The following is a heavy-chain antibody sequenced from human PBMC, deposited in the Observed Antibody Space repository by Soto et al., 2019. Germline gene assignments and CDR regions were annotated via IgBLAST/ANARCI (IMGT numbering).Heavy chain of an antibody. V-gene: IGHV2-5*01. Sequence: QITLKESGPTLVKPTQTLTLTCTFSGFSLSTSGEGVGWIHQSPGKALEWLALIYWNDDERYSPSLRSRLTITKDTSKNQVVLTMTNMDPVDTATYYCAHSKGGGNSAWFDPWGQGTLVTVSS. D-gene: IGHD2-21*02. CDR3: AHSKGGGNSAWFDP. CDR2: IYWNDDE. J-gene: IGHJ5*02. CDR1: GFSLSTSGEG.